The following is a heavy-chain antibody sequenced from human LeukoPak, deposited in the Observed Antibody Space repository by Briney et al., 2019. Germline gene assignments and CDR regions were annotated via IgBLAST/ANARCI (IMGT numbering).Heavy chain of an antibody. Sequence: PSETLSLTCAVYGGSFSGYYGSWIRQPPGKGLEWIGEINHSGSTNYNPSLKSRVTISVDTSKNQFSLKLSSVTAADTAVYYCARGRYDSSGYTGAFDIWGQGTMVTVSS. CDR1: GGSFSGYY. D-gene: IGHD3-22*01. CDR3: ARGRYDSSGYTGAFDI. V-gene: IGHV4-34*01. CDR2: INHSGST. J-gene: IGHJ3*02.